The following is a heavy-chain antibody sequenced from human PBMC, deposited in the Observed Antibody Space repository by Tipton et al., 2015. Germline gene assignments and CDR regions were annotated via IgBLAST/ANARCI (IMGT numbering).Heavy chain of an antibody. CDR1: GDSVSSNSAA. V-gene: IGHV6-1*01. CDR3: ASPNQYDTRGFFYAS. CDR2: TYYRSKWYS. D-gene: IGHD2/OR15-2a*01. J-gene: IGHJ4*02. Sequence: GLVKPSQTLSLTCAISGDSVSSNSAAWNWIRQSPSRGLEWLGNTYYRSKWYSDYAVSVKSRITINSDTSKNQFSLQLNSVTPEDTAVYYCASPNQYDTRGFFYASWGQGTLVTVSS.